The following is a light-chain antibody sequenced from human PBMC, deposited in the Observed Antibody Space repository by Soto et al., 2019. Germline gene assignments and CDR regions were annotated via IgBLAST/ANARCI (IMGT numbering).Light chain of an antibody. CDR1: SSDVGGYKY. Sequence: QSALTQPPSASGSPGQSVTISCTGTSSDVGGYKYVSWYQQHPGKAPKLMIFEVSRRPSGVPDRFSGSKSGNTASLTVSGLHAEDEADYYCSSYAGRNTWVFGGGTQLTVL. V-gene: IGLV2-8*01. CDR3: SSYAGRNTWV. J-gene: IGLJ3*02. CDR2: EVS.